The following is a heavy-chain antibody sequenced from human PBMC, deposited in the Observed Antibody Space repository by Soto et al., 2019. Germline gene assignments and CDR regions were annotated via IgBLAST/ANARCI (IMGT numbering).Heavy chain of an antibody. CDR1: GFTFSTYS. CDR2: ISGNSVTI. CDR3: ARGGKYSSGWPYFDY. D-gene: IGHD6-19*01. V-gene: IGHV3-48*02. Sequence: GESLKISCAASGFTFSTYSMSWVRQAPGNGLEWVSHISGNSVTIYYAVSVKGRFTISRDNAKNSLYLQMNSLRDEDTAVYYCARGGKYSSGWPYFDYWGQGTLVTVSS. J-gene: IGHJ4*02.